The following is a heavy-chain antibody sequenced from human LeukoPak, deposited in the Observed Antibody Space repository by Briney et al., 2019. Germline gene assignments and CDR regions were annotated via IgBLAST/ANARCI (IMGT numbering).Heavy chain of an antibody. CDR3: ARCEFWGRGYYPYDFDY. Sequence: PSETLSLTCAVSGYSINSVYYWGCIRQSPGKGLEWIGNIYHSGATAYNPSLKSRVTMSVDTSRNQFSLKLTSVTAADTAVYYCARCEFWGRGYYPYDFDYWGQGALVTVSS. D-gene: IGHD5-18*01. CDR2: IYHSGAT. CDR1: GYSINSVYY. J-gene: IGHJ4*02. V-gene: IGHV4-38-2*01.